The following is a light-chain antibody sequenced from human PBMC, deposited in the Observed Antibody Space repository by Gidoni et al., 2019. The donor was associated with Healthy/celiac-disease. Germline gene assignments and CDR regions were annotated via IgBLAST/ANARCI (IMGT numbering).Light chain of an antibody. J-gene: IGLJ2*01. CDR1: SLRSYY. V-gene: IGLV3-19*01. CDR2: GKN. CDR3: NSRDSSGNHLV. Sequence: SSELTPDPAVSVPLGQTVRITCQGDSLRSYYASWYQQKPGQAPVLVIYGKNNRPSGIPDRFSGSSSGNTASLTITGAQAEDEADYYCNSRDSSGNHLVFGGGTKLTVL.